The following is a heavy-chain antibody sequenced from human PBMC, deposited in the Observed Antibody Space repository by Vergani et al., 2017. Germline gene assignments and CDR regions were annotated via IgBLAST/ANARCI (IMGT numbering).Heavy chain of an antibody. CDR2: MDYSGST. Sequence: QVQLQESGPGLVKPSETLSLTCTVSVDSVISTDYHWGWIRQPPGKGLEWIGSMDYSGSTSYNPSLESRFSISVDTSKNQFSLKLSSVTAADTAMYYCARNPYCGGDCYSDAFDIWGQGTMVTVSS. V-gene: IGHV4-39*07. CDR3: ARNPYCGGDCYSDAFDI. D-gene: IGHD2-21*02. J-gene: IGHJ3*02. CDR1: VDSVISTDYH.